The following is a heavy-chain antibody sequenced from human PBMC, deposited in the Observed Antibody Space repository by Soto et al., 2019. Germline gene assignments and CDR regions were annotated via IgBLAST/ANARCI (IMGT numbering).Heavy chain of an antibody. CDR2: IKPDGSEK. CDR3: VRDWTDRYDNSFNH. J-gene: IGHJ4*02. Sequence: EVQLVESGGGLVQPGGSLRLSCAASGFTFNSYYMSWVRQAPGEGLEWVANIKPDGSEKYYVESVEGRFTISRDNARNSLYLQMNRLRAEDTAVYYCVRDWTDRYDNSFNHWGQGTPVTVSS. D-gene: IGHD5-12*01. V-gene: IGHV3-7*03. CDR1: GFTFNSYY.